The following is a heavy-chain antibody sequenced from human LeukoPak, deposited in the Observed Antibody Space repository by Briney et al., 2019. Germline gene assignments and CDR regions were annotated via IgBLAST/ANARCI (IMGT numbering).Heavy chain of an antibody. CDR2: IYYSGST. Sequence: SSETLSLTCTVSGGSISSYYWSWIRQPPGKGLEWIGYIYYSGSTNYNPSLKSRVTISVDTSKNQFSLKLSSVTAADTAVYYCARWSPLLYDSQVYGMDVWGQGTTVTVSS. CDR3: ARWSPLLYDSQVYGMDV. V-gene: IGHV4-59*08. D-gene: IGHD3-22*01. J-gene: IGHJ6*02. CDR1: GGSISSYY.